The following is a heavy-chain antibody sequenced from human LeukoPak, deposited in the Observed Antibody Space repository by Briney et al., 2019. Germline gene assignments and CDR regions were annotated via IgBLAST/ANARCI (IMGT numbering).Heavy chain of an antibody. CDR3: ARLHPDSSGYFSYFDY. Sequence: SETLSLTCAVYGGSFSGYYWSWIRQPPGKGLEWMGEINHSRSTNYNPSLKSRVTISVDTSKNQFSLKLSSVTAADTAVYYCARLHPDSSGYFSYFDYWGQGTLVTVSS. J-gene: IGHJ4*02. V-gene: IGHV4-34*01. CDR2: INHSRST. CDR1: GGSFSGYY. D-gene: IGHD3-22*01.